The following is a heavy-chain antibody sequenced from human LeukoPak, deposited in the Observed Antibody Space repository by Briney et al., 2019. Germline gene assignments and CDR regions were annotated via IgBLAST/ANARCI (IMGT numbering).Heavy chain of an antibody. CDR3: ARRVIMSAAGVPDTWLDP. D-gene: IGHD2-8*01. Sequence: SETLSLTCTVSGGSISNYYWNWIRQRPGKGLEWVGHISYSGGTKYNPSLQSRLTILIDTFKNQFSLNLSSVTAADTAIYYCARRVIMSAAGVPDTWLDPWGQGILVTVSS. CDR2: ISYSGGT. J-gene: IGHJ5*02. V-gene: IGHV4-59*08. CDR1: GGSISNYY.